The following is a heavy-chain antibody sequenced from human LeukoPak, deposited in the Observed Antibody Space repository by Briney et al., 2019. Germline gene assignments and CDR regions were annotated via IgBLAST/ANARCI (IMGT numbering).Heavy chain of an antibody. CDR1: GGSISSYY. D-gene: IGHD3-3*01. J-gene: IGHJ5*02. CDR3: ARDRFLDWFDP. V-gene: IGHV4-59*01. Sequence: SETLSLTCTVSGGSISSYYWSWIRQPPGKGLEWIGYIYYSGSTNYNPSLKSRVTISVDTSKNQFSLKLSSVTAADTPVYYCARDRFLDWFDPWGQGTLVTVSS. CDR2: IYYSGST.